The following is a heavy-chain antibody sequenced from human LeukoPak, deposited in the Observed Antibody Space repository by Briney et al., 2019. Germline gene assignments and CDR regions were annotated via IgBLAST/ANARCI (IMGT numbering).Heavy chain of an antibody. J-gene: IGHJ4*02. CDR2: IYYSGST. CDR1: GGSISSYY. D-gene: IGHD3-10*01. CDR3: ARGRSDYYGSGSYYYFDY. V-gene: IGHV4-59*12. Sequence: PSETLSLTCTVSGGSISSYYWSWIRQPPGKGLEWIGYIYYSGSTNYNPSLKSRVTISVDTSKNQFSLKLSSVTAADTAVYYCARGRSDYYGSGSYYYFDYWGQGTLVTVSS.